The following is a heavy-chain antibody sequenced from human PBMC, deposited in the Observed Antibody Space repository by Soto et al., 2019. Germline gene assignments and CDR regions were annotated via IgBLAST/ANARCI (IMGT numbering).Heavy chain of an antibody. CDR1: GGSFSGYY. D-gene: IGHD6-19*01. CDR3: AREKTSRSSGWYFY. V-gene: IGHV4-34*01. CDR2: INHSGST. Sequence: QVQLQQWGAGLLKPSETLSLTCAVYGGSFSGYYWSWIRQPPGKGLEWIGEINHSGSTNYNPSLKSRVTISVDTSKNQFSLKLSSVTAADTAVYYCAREKTSRSSGWYFYWGHGTLVTVSS. J-gene: IGHJ4*01.